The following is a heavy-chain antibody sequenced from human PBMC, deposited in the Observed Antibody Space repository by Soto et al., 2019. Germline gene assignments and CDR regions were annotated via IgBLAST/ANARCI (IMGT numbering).Heavy chain of an antibody. J-gene: IGHJ6*02. V-gene: IGHV4-31*03. D-gene: IGHD2-15*01. CDR2: IYYSGST. CDR1: GGSISSGGYY. CDR3: ARAARPLGYCSGGSCSSGMDV. Sequence: SETLSLTCTVSGGSISSGGYYWSWIRQHPGRGLEWIGYIYYSGSTYYNTSLKSRVTISVDTSKNQFSLKLSSVTAADTAVYYCARAARPLGYCSGGSCSSGMDVWGQGTTVTVSS.